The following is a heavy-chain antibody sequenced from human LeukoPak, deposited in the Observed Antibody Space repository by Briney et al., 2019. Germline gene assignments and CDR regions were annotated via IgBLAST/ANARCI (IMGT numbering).Heavy chain of an antibody. Sequence: SETLSLTCTVSGGPISAYYWNWVRRPPGKGLEWIGYIYLSANTNYNPSLKSRVTISVDTSKNQFSLRLTSVTAADTAVYYCTRRLRTYFDYWGQGTLVTVSS. CDR3: TRRLRTYFDY. CDR1: GGPISAYY. V-gene: IGHV4-4*09. J-gene: IGHJ4*02. CDR2: IYLSANT.